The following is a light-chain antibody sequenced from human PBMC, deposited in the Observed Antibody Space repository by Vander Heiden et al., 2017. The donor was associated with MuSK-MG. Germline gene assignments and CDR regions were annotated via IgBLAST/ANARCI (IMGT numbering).Light chain of an antibody. J-gene: IGKJ3*01. CDR1: QSVSSY. Sequence: EILLTQSPATLSLSPGERATLSCRASQSVSSYLAWYQQKPGQAPRLLIYDASNRATGIQARFSGSGYGTDFTLTITSRDPEDFAVYYCQQRTNCHPQITFGPGTKVDIK. CDR2: DAS. V-gene: IGKV3-11*01. CDR3: QQRTNCHPQIT.